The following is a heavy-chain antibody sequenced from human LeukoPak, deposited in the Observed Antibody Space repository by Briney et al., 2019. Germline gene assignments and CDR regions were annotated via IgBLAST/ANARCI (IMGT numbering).Heavy chain of an antibody. V-gene: IGHV3-53*01. CDR2: IYSGGST. J-gene: IGHJ4*02. Sequence: GGSLRLSCAASGFTFSTYWMTWVRQAPGKGLEWVSVIYSGGSTYYADSVKGRFTISRDNSKNTLYLQMNSLRAEDTAVYYCASGRYSNYYSYWGQGTLVTVSS. CDR1: GFTFSTYW. CDR3: ASGRYSNYYSY. D-gene: IGHD4-11*01.